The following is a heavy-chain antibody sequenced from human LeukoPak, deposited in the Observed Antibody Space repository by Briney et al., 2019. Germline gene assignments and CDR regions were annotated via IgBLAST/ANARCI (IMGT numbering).Heavy chain of an antibody. CDR3: TRLSGDNWNYGGNFDS. CDR2: ISYDGSNK. J-gene: IGHJ4*02. Sequence: PGGSLRLSCAASGFTFSSYGMHWVRQAPGKGLEWVAVISYDGSNKYYADSVKGRFTISRDNSKNTLYLQMNSLKTEDTAVYYCTRLSGDNWNYGGNFDSWGQGTLVTVS. CDR1: GFTFSSYG. V-gene: IGHV3-30*03. D-gene: IGHD1-7*01.